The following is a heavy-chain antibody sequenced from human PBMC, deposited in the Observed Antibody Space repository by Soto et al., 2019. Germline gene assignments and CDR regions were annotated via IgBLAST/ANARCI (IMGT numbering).Heavy chain of an antibody. CDR2: MNPNSGNT. CDR1: GYTFTSYD. V-gene: IGHV1-8*01. J-gene: IGHJ6*02. CDR3: ARVKASYGMDV. Sequence: QVQLVQSGAEVKKPGASVKVSCKASGYTFTSYDINWVRQATGQGLEWMGWMNPNSGNTGYAQKFQGRVTMTRNTSISTAYNELSGGGPEDPAVSYRARVKASYGMDVWGPGTTVTVS.